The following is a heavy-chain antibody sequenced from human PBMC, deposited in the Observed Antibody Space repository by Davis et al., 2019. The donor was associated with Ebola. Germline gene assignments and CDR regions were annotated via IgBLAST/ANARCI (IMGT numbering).Heavy chain of an antibody. Sequence: GGSLRLSCAASGFTLSSYAMHWVRQAPGKGLEYVLGISSSGEITFYANSVKGRFTISRDNSKNTLYVHLGSLRAEDMAVYYCARGKELLWFGELLSPLDYWGQGTLVAVSS. CDR2: ISSSGEIT. J-gene: IGHJ4*02. V-gene: IGHV3-64*01. CDR3: ARGKELLWFGELLSPLDY. D-gene: IGHD3-10*01. CDR1: GFTLSSYA.